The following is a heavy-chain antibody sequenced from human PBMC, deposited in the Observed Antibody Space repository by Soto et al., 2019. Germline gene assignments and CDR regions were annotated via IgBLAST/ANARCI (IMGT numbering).Heavy chain of an antibody. Sequence: SETLSLTCSVSGGTISGYYWTWIRQPAGKGLEWIGRIYSSGNTKYNPSLQSRVTMSLDTSNNQFSLRLTSVTAADTAVYYCARGHPSSDWLDPWGQGTLVTVSS. CDR2: IYSSGNT. J-gene: IGHJ5*02. V-gene: IGHV4-4*07. CDR1: GGTISGYY. CDR3: ARGHPSSDWLDP.